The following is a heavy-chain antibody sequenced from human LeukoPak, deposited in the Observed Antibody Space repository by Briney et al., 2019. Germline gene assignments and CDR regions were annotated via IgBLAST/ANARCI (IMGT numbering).Heavy chain of an antibody. CDR1: GFTFSRYA. V-gene: IGHV3-30-3*01. CDR2: ISYDANIGSNK. D-gene: IGHD3-3*01. Sequence: GGSRRLSCATSGFTFSRYAMHWVRQAPGKGLEWVALISYDANIGSNKYYADSVKGRFTISRDNSKNTLYLQMNSLRAEDMAVYYCARDGGYDFWSGYYQDYWGQGTLVTVSS. CDR3: ARDGGYDFWSGYYQDY. J-gene: IGHJ4*02.